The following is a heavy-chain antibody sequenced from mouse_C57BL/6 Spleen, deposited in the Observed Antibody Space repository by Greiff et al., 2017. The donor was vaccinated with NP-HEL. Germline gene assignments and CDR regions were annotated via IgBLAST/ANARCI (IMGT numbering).Heavy chain of an antibody. V-gene: IGHV1-80*01. J-gene: IGHJ2*01. Sequence: VKLQQSGAELVKPGASVKISCKASGYAFSSYWMNWVKQRPGKGLEWIGQIYPGDGDTNYNGKFKGKATLTADKSSSTAYMQLSSLTSEDSAVYFCARRGAMGNYDFDYWGQGTTLTVSS. CDR1: GYAFSSYW. CDR3: ARRGAMGNYDFDY. D-gene: IGHD2-1*01. CDR2: IYPGDGDT.